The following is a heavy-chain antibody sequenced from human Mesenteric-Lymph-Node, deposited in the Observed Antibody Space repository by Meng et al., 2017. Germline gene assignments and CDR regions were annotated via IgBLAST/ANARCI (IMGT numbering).Heavy chain of an antibody. V-gene: IGHV3-20*04. D-gene: IGHD3-10*01. CDR2: INWNGGST. CDR3: GRDFFGSGYFYTDY. Sequence: GESLKISCAASGFTFDDYGMSWVRQAPGKGLEWVSGINWNGGSTGYADSVKGRFTISRDNSKNTLYLQMNSLRAEDTAVYFCGRDFFGSGYFYTDYWGQGRLVTVSS. CDR1: GFTFDDYG. J-gene: IGHJ4*02.